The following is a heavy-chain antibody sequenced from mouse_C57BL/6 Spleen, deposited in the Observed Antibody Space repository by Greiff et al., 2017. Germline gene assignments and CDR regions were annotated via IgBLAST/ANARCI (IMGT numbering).Heavy chain of an antibody. CDR3: ARSGRDSSGYEFAY. V-gene: IGHV1-69*01. D-gene: IGHD3-2*02. J-gene: IGHJ3*01. CDR2: IDPSDSYT. Sequence: VQLQQSGAELVMPGASVKLSCKASGYTFTSYWMHWVKQRPGQGLEWIGEIDPSDSYTNYNQKFKGKSTLTVDKSSSTAYMQLSSLTSEDSAVYYCARSGRDSSGYEFAYWGQGTLVTVSA. CDR1: GYTFTSYW.